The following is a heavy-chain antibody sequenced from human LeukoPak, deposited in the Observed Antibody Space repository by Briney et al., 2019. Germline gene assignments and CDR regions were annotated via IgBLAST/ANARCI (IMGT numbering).Heavy chain of an antibody. D-gene: IGHD1-26*01. J-gene: IGHJ4*02. Sequence: PGGSLRLSCAASGFTFSSYGMHWVRQAPGKGLEWVAVISYDGSNKYYADSVKGRFTISRDNSKNTLYLQMNSLRAEDTAVYYCAKDLRSGGSYYVFDYWGQGTLVTVSS. V-gene: IGHV3-30*18. CDR2: ISYDGSNK. CDR3: AKDLRSGGSYYVFDY. CDR1: GFTFSSYG.